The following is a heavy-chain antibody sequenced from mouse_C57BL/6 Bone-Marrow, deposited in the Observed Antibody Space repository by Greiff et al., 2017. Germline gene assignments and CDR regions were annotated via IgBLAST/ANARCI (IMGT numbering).Heavy chain of an antibody. CDR3: ARETNYYGSSYAMDY. CDR2: IYTRDGST. Sequence: QVQLQQSDAELVKPGASVKISCKVSGYTFTDHTIHWMKQSPEQGLEWIGYIYTRDGSTKYNEKFKGKSTLTADKSSSTASMQLNSLTSEDFAVYFCARETNYYGSSYAMDYWGQGTSVTVSS. J-gene: IGHJ4*01. CDR1: GYTFTDHT. V-gene: IGHV1-78*01. D-gene: IGHD1-1*01.